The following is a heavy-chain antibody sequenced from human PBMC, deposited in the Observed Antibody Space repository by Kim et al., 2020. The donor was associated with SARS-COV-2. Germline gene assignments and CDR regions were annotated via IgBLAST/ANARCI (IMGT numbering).Heavy chain of an antibody. CDR1: GGSISSGGYY. Sequence: SETLSLTCTVSGGSISSGGYYWGWIRQHPGKGLEWIGYIYYSGTTYYNPSLKSRVTISVDTSKNQFSLKLSSVTAADTAVYYCARGSLFKTESFQHWGQGTLVTVSS. D-gene: IGHD3-3*01. CDR3: ARGSLFKTESFQH. CDR2: IYYSGTT. J-gene: IGHJ1*01. V-gene: IGHV4-31*03.